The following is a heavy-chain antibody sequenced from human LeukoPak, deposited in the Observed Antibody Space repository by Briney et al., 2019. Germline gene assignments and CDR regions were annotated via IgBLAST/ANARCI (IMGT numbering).Heavy chain of an antibody. D-gene: IGHD5/OR15-5a*01. CDR1: GDSIYRTPYY. J-gene: IGHJ4*02. V-gene: IGHV4-39*07. CDR3: ARVSVSNYFDY. Sequence: SETLSLTCTVSGDSIYRTPYYWGWIRQPPGKGLEYIGSVHYSGSAYYTPPLKSRLTISVDTSKNQFSLKLSSMTAADTAVYFCARVSVSNYFDYWGQGTLVTVSS. CDR2: VHYSGSA.